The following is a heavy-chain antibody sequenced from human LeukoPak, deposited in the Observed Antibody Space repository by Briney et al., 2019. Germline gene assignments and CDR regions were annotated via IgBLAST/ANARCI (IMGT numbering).Heavy chain of an antibody. CDR1: GFTVSSNY. CDR2: ISGSGGST. CDR3: AKFVSATLYYFDY. Sequence: GGSLRLSCAASGFTVSSNYMSWVRQAPGKGLEWVSAISGSGGSTYYADSVKGRFTISRDNSKNTLYLQMNSLKAEDTAVYYCAKFVSATLYYFDYWGQGTLVTVSS. D-gene: IGHD2-21*02. V-gene: IGHV3-23*01. J-gene: IGHJ4*02.